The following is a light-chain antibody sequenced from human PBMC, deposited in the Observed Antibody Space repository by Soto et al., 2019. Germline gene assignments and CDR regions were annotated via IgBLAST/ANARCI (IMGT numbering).Light chain of an antibody. V-gene: IGKV3-11*01. CDR1: QSVSSY. Sequence: EIVLTQSPATLSLSPGERATLSCRTSQSVSSYFAWYQQKPGRAPRLLIYDASSRATGIPARFIGSGSGTDFTLTISSLEPEDFAVYYCQQRSNWPITFGQGKRLEIK. CDR3: QQRSNWPIT. CDR2: DAS. J-gene: IGKJ5*01.